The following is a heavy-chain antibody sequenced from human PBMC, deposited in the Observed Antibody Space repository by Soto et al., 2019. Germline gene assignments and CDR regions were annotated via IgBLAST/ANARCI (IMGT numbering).Heavy chain of an antibody. D-gene: IGHD3-3*02. CDR2: IHDRRST. Sequence: SETLSLTCRGSGVTISGFYWTWIRQPPGKGLEWIGYIHDRRSTNYNPAPESRDGISVDTTKNELSLTLSPMNAANTAVYDCSIVVRDSSSSFPTNSCLDPWGQGTLVTVSS. CDR3: SIVVRDSSSSFPTNSCLDP. CDR1: GVTISGFY. V-gene: IGHV4-59*03. J-gene: IGHJ5*02.